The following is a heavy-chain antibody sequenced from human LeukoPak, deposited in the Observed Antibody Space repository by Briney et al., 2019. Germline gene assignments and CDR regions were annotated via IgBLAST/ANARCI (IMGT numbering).Heavy chain of an antibody. Sequence: GGSLRLSCAASGLSLTTHGMHWVRQAPGKGLEWVAVIWYDGSNKYYADSVKGRFTISRDNSKNTLYLQMNSLRAEDTAVYYCARGPSPDSSGYQDYWGQGTLVTVSS. CDR2: IWYDGSNK. J-gene: IGHJ4*02. D-gene: IGHD3-22*01. CDR3: ARGPSPDSSGYQDY. V-gene: IGHV3-33*01. CDR1: GLSLTTHG.